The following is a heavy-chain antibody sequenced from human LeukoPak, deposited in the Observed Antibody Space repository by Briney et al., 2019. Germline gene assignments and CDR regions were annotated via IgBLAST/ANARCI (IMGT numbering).Heavy chain of an antibody. Sequence: ASVKVSCKASGGTFSSYAISWVRQAPGQGLEWMGGIIPIFGTANYAQKFQGRVTITADESTSTAYMELSSLRSEDTAVYYCARVSANTYYYGSGSYQYFDYRGQGTLVTVSS. CDR3: ARVSANTYYYGSGSYQYFDY. CDR1: GGTFSSYA. CDR2: IIPIFGTA. V-gene: IGHV1-69*01. J-gene: IGHJ4*02. D-gene: IGHD3-10*01.